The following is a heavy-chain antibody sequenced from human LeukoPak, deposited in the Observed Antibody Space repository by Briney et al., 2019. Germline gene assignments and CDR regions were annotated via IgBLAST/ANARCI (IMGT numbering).Heavy chain of an antibody. CDR3: AKDEDIVVVVAAAHDY. V-gene: IGHV3-33*06. CDR2: IWYDGSNK. Sequence: GGSLRLSCAASGLTFSSYGMHWVRQAPGKGPEWVAIIWYDGSNKYYADSVKGRFTISRDNSKNTLYLQMNSLRADDTAVYYCAKDEDIVVVVAAAHDYWGQGTLVTVSS. D-gene: IGHD2-15*01. CDR1: GLTFSSYG. J-gene: IGHJ4*02.